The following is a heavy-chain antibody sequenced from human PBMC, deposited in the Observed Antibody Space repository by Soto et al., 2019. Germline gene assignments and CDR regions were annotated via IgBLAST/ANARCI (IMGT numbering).Heavy chain of an antibody. CDR3: SIAAAGKYDY. D-gene: IGHD6-13*01. J-gene: IGHJ4*02. V-gene: IGHV4-34*01. CDR1: GGSFSGYY. CDR2: INHSGST. Sequence: SETLSLTCAVYGGSFSGYYWSWIRQPPGKGLEWIGEINHSGSTNYNPSLKSRVTISVDTSKNQFSLKLSSVTAADTAAYYCSIAAAGKYDYWGQGTLVTISS.